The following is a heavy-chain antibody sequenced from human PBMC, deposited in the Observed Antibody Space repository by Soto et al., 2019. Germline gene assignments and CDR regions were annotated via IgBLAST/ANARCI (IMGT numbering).Heavy chain of an antibody. D-gene: IGHD2-21*02. J-gene: IGHJ5*02. Sequence: SETLSLTCTVSGGTVASSHWWRWVRQSPSRGLEWIGNVYHTGDTNFNPSLQSRVTFSVDKSNNQFSLRLTSLTAADTAVYFCAREIVTAGGNNYFDPWGPGTLVPVPS. CDR1: GGTVASSHW. CDR2: VYHTGDT. V-gene: IGHV4-4*02. CDR3: AREIVTAGGNNYFDP.